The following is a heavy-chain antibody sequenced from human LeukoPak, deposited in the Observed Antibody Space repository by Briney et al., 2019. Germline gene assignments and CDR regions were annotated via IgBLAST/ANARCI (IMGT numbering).Heavy chain of an antibody. CDR3: ARAEGQQLVHYWFDP. CDR1: GYTFTSYG. D-gene: IGHD6-13*01. CDR2: ISAYNGNT. V-gene: IGHV1-18*01. Sequence: ASVKVSCKASGYTFTSYGISWVRQAPGQGLEGMGWISAYNGNTNYAQKLQGRVTMTTDTSTSTAYMELRSLRSDDTAVYYCARAEGQQLVHYWFDPWGQGTLVTVSS. J-gene: IGHJ5*02.